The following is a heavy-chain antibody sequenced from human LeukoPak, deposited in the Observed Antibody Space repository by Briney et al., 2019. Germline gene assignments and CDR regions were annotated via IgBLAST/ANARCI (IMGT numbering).Heavy chain of an antibody. CDR2: IYHSGST. V-gene: IGHV4-38-2*02. D-gene: IGHD2-2*01. CDR3: ARDRRADIVVVPAAN. J-gene: IGHJ4*02. CDR1: GYSISSGYY. Sequence: SETLSLTCTVSGYSISSGYYWGWIRQPPGKGLEWIGSIYHSGSTYYNPSLKSRVTISVDTSKNQFSLKLSSVTAADTAVYYCARDRRADIVVVPAANWGQGTLVTVSS.